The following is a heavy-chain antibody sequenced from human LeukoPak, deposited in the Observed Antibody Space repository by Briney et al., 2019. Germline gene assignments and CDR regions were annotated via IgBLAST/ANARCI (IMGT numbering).Heavy chain of an antibody. J-gene: IGHJ4*02. CDR1: GFPFSSYE. D-gene: IGHD2-21*02. CDR2: ISSSSSYI. V-gene: IGHV3-21*01. CDR3: ARNYGDAKFHVELEDY. Sequence: ESGGGLVQPGGSLRLSCAGSGFPFSSYEMNWLRQAPGKGLEWVSSISSSSSYIYYADSVKGRFTISRDNAKNSLYLQMNSLRAEDTAVYYCARNYGDAKFHVELEDYWGQGTLVTVSS.